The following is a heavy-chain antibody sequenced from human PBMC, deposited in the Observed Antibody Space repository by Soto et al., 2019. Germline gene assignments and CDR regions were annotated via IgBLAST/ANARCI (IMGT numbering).Heavy chain of an antibody. V-gene: IGHV1-69*06. J-gene: IGHJ6*02. D-gene: IGHD3-3*01. CDR2: ISPIFGTA. CDR1: GYTFTSNG. CDR3: ARDARLAPIFGVVAGDGGMDV. Sequence: GTSVKDSCQDSGYTFTSNGISWVPQAPGQGLAWMGGISPIFGTANYAQTFQGRVTITADKSTSTAYMQLSRLRAEDTAMYYCARDARLAPIFGVVAGDGGMDVWCQGTTVTVFS.